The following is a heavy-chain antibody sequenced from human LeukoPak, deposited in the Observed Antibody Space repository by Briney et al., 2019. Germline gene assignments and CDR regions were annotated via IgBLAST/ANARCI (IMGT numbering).Heavy chain of an antibody. Sequence: GGSLRLSCAASGFTFGSYGMHWVRQAPGKGLEWVAVVSFDGRTKYYAGSVKGRFTISRDNSQNTLYLQMNSLRAGDTAVYYCAKDGNTVTIFDYWGRGTLVTVSS. CDR1: GFTFGSYG. J-gene: IGHJ4*02. V-gene: IGHV3-30*18. CDR2: VSFDGRTK. CDR3: AKDGNTVTIFDY. D-gene: IGHD4-17*01.